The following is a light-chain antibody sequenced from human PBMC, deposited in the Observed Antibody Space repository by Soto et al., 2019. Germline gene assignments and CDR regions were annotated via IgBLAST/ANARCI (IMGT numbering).Light chain of an antibody. CDR2: GES. V-gene: IGKV3-20*01. CDR1: QGVSSSY. Sequence: EIVLTHSPGTLSLSQGERATLSCRASQGVSSSYLAWYQQKPGQAPRLLIYGESSMYTGIPDRFSGSESVTDFTLTISRLEPEAVAVYYCQQYGSSRKTFGQGTKVEIK. CDR3: QQYGSSRKT. J-gene: IGKJ1*01.